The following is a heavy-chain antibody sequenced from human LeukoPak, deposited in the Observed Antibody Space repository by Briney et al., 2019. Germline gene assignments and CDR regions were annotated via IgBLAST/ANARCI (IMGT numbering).Heavy chain of an antibody. J-gene: IGHJ4*02. CDR1: GFTFSSYS. D-gene: IGHD3-10*01. CDR3: ARCRITMDRGDLYYFDY. Sequence: GGSLRLSCAASGFTFSSYSMNWVRQSPGKGLEWVSSISSSSSYIYYADSVKGRFTISRDNAKNSLYLQMNSLRAEDTAVYYCARCRITMDRGDLYYFDYWGQGTLVTVSS. V-gene: IGHV3-21*01. CDR2: ISSSSSYI.